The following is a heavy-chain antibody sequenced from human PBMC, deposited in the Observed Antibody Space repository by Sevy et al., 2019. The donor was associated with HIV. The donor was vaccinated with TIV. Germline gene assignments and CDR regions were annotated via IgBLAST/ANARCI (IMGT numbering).Heavy chain of an antibody. CDR3: ARRGGGVREYYSDY. CDR1: GFTFSSYS. V-gene: IGHV3-21*01. CDR2: ISSSSSYI. J-gene: IGHJ4*02. Sequence: GGSLRLSCAASGFTFSSYSMNWVRQAPGKGLEWVSSISSSSSYIYYADSVKGRFTISRDNAKNSLYLQMNSLRAEDKAVYYCARRGGGVREYYSDYWGQRTLVTVSS. D-gene: IGHD3-10*01.